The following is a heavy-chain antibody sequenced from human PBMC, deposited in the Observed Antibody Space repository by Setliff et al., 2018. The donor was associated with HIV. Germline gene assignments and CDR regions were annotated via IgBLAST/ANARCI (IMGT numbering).Heavy chain of an antibody. V-gene: IGHV4-4*09. CDR1: GGSMTNY. Sequence: TLSLTCPVSGGSMTNYWSWIRQPPGKGLEFIGHIHTSGSTIYNPSLKSRLTITLDTSRNQFSLKLTSVTAADTAVYYCAKFYCPHGVCYGFDIWGQGTMVTVSS. CDR3: AKFYCPHGVCYGFDI. CDR2: IHTSGST. D-gene: IGHD2-8*01. J-gene: IGHJ3*02.